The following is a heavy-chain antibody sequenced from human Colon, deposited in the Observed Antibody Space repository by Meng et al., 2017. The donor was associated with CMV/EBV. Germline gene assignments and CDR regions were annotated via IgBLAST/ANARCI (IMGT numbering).Heavy chain of an antibody. Sequence: ASVKVSCKTSGYPFTIHYIHWVRQAPGRGLEWMGWMNPNSGDTNYAQKFQDRVEMTRDTTVNTAYLDLTSLGSADTAVYYCARNPARGGSHPRLHYYAGLDVWGQGTTVTVSS. D-gene: IGHD1-26*01. CDR3: ARNPARGGSHPRLHYYAGLDV. CDR1: GYPFTIHY. V-gene: IGHV1-2*02. CDR2: MNPNSGDT. J-gene: IGHJ6*02.